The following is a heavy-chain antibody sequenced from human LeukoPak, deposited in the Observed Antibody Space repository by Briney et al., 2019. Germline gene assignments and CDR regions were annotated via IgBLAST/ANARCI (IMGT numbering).Heavy chain of an antibody. D-gene: IGHD6-13*01. CDR2: INHSGST. CDR1: GGSFSGYY. V-gene: IGHV4-34*01. Sequence: SETLSLTCAVYGGSFSGYYWSWIRQPPGKGLEWIGEINHSGSTNYNPSLKSRVTISVDTSKNQFSLKLSSVTAADTAVYYCARRLPSRSSWYQSRWFDPWGQGTLVTVSS. J-gene: IGHJ5*02. CDR3: ARRLPSRSSWYQSRWFDP.